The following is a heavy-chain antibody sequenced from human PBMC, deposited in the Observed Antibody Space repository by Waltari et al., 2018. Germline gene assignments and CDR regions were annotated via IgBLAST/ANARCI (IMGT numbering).Heavy chain of an antibody. V-gene: IGHV1-18*01. Sequence: QVQLVQSETEVKKPGASVKVSCKTSGYVFTNYGITWVRQAPGQGLEWVGWISAYNGNTKYAQQFQGRVTLTTEASTGTAYMDLRNRRSDDSAVYYCARLSVTLSGVVVGSMDVWGQGTTVTVSS. CDR2: ISAYNGNT. CDR3: ARLSVTLSGVVVGSMDV. J-gene: IGHJ6*02. CDR1: GYVFTNYG. D-gene: IGHD3-3*01.